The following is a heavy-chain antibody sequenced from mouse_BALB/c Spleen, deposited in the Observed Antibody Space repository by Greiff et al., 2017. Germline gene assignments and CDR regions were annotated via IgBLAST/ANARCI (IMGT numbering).Heavy chain of an antibody. D-gene: IGHD2-1*01. V-gene: IGHV1-9*01. CDR3: ARSGYGNLFDY. CDR1: GYTFSSYW. CDR2: ILPGSGST. Sequence: VQLQQSGAELMKPGASVKISCKATGYTFSSYWIEWVKQRPGHGLEWIGEILPGSGSTNYNEKFKGKATFTADTSSNTAYMQLSSLTSEDSAVYYCARSGYGNLFDYWGQGTTLTVSS. J-gene: IGHJ2*01.